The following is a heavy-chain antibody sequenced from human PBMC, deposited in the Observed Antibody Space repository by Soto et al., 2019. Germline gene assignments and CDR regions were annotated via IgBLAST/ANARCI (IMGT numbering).Heavy chain of an antibody. D-gene: IGHD3-3*01. CDR2: IYYSGST. J-gene: IGHJ4*02. CDR1: GGSISSSSYY. V-gene: IGHV4-39*01. Sequence: PSETLSLTCTVSGGSISSSSYYWGWIRQPPGKGLGWIGSIYYSGSTYYNPSLKSRVTISVDTSKNQFSLKLSSVTAADTAVYYCARLGWGDFWSGYYTGLDYWRQGTLVTVSS. CDR3: ARLGWGDFWSGYYTGLDY.